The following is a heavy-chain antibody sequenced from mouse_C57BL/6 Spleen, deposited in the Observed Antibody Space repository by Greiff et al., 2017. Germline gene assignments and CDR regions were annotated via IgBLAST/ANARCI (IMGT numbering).Heavy chain of an antibody. J-gene: IGHJ2*02. Sequence: VQLKQSGAELVKPGASVKLSCTASGFNIKDYYMHWVKQRTEQGLEWIGRIDPEDGETKYAPKFQGKATITADTSSHTAYLQLSSLTSEDTAVYDCALFITTVVAPFDYWGQGTSLTVSS. CDR3: ALFITTVVAPFDY. D-gene: IGHD1-1*01. CDR2: IDPEDGET. CDR1: GFNIKDYY. V-gene: IGHV14-2*01.